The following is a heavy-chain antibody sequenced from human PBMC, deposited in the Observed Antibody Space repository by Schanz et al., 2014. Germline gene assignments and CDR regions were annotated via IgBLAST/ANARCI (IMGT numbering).Heavy chain of an antibody. Sequence: QVQLVESGGGVVQPGRSLRLSCAASGFTFSSYGMHWVRQAPGKGLEWVGVISYDGSKKSYADSVKGRFTISRDNFKGALYLQMSSLRAEDTAVYYCAKSLESCPGGRCSRGYFDYWGQGTLVTVSS. J-gene: IGHJ4*02. CDR2: ISYDGSKK. CDR3: AKSLESCPGGRCSRGYFDY. V-gene: IGHV3-33*06. D-gene: IGHD2-8*02. CDR1: GFTFSSYG.